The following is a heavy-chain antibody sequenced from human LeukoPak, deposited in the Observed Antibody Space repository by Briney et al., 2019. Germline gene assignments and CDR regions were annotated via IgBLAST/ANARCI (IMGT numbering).Heavy chain of an antibody. D-gene: IGHD3-16*02. CDR3: ARDLTFGGVIVTGHFDY. V-gene: IGHV3-11*06. CDR1: GFTFSDYY. CDR2: ISSSSSYT. J-gene: IGHJ4*02. Sequence: PGGSLRLSCAASGFTFSDYYMSWIRQAPGKGLEWVSYISSSSSYTNYADSVKGRFTISRDNAKNSLYLQVNSLRAEDTAVYYCARDLTFGGVIVTGHFDYWGQGTLVTVSS.